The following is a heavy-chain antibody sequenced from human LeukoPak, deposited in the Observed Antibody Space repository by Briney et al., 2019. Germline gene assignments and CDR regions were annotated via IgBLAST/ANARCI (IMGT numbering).Heavy chain of an antibody. D-gene: IGHD5-18*01. CDR3: VRADAKKTAMVDY. CDR1: GFPFRSYA. Sequence: PGGSLRLSCVASGFPFRSYAMTWVRQTPGKGLESVSEITDDEDTNYAASVKGRFTISIDNAKNQLSLQMNSLRVEDTAVYYCVRADAKKTAMVDYCGRGTMDDVSS. V-gene: IGHV3-21*01. J-gene: IGHJ4*02. CDR2: ITDDEDT.